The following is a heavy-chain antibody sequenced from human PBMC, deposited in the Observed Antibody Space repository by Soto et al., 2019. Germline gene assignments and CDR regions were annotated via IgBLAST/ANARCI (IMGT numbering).Heavy chain of an antibody. CDR2: IYYRGST. CDR1: SGSISGHY. V-gene: IGHV4-59*11. Sequence: QVQLQESGPGLVKPSETLSLTCTVSSGSISGHYWSWVRQPPGKGLEWIGHIYYRGSTNYNPSLKSRVNISVDTSKNEFALKLNSVTAADTALYYCARERHSGWSDSWGQGTLVTVSS. J-gene: IGHJ5*01. D-gene: IGHD6-19*01. CDR3: ARERHSGWSDS.